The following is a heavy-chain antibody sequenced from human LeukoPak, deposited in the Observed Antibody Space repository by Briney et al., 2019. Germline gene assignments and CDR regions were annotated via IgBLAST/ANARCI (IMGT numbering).Heavy chain of an antibody. CDR1: GFTLSSYW. CDR2: INSDGSST. J-gene: IGHJ4*02. D-gene: IGHD3-10*01. V-gene: IGHV3-74*01. CDR3: ARDRIEYTYGTGFDY. Sequence: GGSLRLSCAASGFTLSSYWLHWVRQAPGKGLVWVSRINSDGSSTNYADSVKGRFTISRDNAKNTLYLQMNSLRVEDTAVYYCARDRIEYTYGTGFDYWGQGTLVTVSS.